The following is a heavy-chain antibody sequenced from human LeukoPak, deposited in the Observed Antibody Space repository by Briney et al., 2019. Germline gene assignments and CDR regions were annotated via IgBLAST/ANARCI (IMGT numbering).Heavy chain of an antibody. J-gene: IGHJ6*03. Sequence: MSSDTLSLTCAVYGGSFSGYYWNWTRQSPGKGLEWIGEINHSGSTNYNPSLKSRVTISVDTSKNQFSLKLSSVTAADTAVYYCARGSKGYCSGGSCYSVPYYYYMDVWGKGTTVTVSS. V-gene: IGHV4-34*01. CDR1: GGSFSGYY. CDR3: ARGSKGYCSGGSCYSVPYYYYMDV. CDR2: INHSGST. D-gene: IGHD2-15*01.